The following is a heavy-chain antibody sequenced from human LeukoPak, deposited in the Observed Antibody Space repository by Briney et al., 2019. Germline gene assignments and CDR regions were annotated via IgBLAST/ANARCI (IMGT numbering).Heavy chain of an antibody. J-gene: IGHJ4*02. CDR1: GDYINNGGHY. Sequence: SQTLSLTCSVGGDYINNGGHYWSWIRQPPGKALEYIGYISHRGSTYYNPSLKSRLTISVDGSRNQFSLKLRSVTAADTAVYYCARSEDSGSYSSFDYWGQGTLVTVSS. CDR2: ISHRGST. V-gene: IGHV4-30-2*01. D-gene: IGHD1-26*01. CDR3: ARSEDSGSYSSFDY.